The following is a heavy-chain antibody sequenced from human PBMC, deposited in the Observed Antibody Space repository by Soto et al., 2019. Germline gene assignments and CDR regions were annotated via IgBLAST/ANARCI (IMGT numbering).Heavy chain of an antibody. V-gene: IGHV1-18*01. Sequence: GASVKVSCKASGYTFTSYGISWVRQAPGQGLEWMGWISAYNGNTNYAQKLQGRVTMTTDTSTSTAYMELRSLRSDDTAVYYCARDREDILTGYIHANWFDPWGQGTLVTISS. CDR1: GYTFTSYG. CDR3: ARDREDILTGYIHANWFDP. CDR2: ISAYNGNT. J-gene: IGHJ5*02. D-gene: IGHD3-9*01.